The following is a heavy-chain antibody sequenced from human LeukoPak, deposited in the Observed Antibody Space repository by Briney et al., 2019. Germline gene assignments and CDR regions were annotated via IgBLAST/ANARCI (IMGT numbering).Heavy chain of an antibody. CDR3: ARDPGGSGSYYKDY. J-gene: IGHJ4*02. D-gene: IGHD3-10*01. V-gene: IGHV1-2*02. Sequence: GSVKVSCKASGYTFTGYYMHWVRQAPGQGLEWMGWINPNSGGTNYAQKFQGRVTMTRDTSISTAYMELSRLRSDDTAVYYCARDPGGSGSYYKDYWGQGTLVTVSS. CDR2: INPNSGGT. CDR1: GYTFTGYY.